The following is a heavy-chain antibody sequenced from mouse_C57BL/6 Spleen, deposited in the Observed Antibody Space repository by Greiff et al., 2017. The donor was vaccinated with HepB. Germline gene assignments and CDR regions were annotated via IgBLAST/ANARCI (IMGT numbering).Heavy chain of an antibody. Sequence: QVQLKESGAELVRPGASVTLSCKASGYTFTSYWMQWVKQRPGQGLEWIGEIDPSDSYTNYNQKFKGKATLTVDTSSSTAYMQLSSLTSEDSAVYYCARKGYDGFDYWGQGTTLTVSS. D-gene: IGHD2-3*01. CDR2: IDPSDSYT. CDR3: ARKGYDGFDY. V-gene: IGHV1-50*01. J-gene: IGHJ2*01. CDR1: GYTFTSYW.